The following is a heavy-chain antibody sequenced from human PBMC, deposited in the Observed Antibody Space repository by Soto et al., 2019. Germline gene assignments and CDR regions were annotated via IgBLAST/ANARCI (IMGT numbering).Heavy chain of an antibody. J-gene: IGHJ4*02. D-gene: IGHD2-8*01. CDR2: ISVSGDNI. CDR3: ARDLGLLKSMFDY. V-gene: IGHV3-21*01. CDR1: GFSFNSFN. Sequence: GGSLRLSCLASGFSFNSFNMNWIRRAPGRGLEWVASISVSGDNIYYGDSMQGRFTISRDNSKRSVFLDLDSLRVEDTAVYYCARDLGLLKSMFDYWGQGTLVTVSS.